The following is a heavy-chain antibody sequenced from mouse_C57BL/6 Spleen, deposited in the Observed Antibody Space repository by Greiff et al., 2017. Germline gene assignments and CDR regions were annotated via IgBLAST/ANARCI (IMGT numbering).Heavy chain of an antibody. D-gene: IGHD2-10*02. V-gene: IGHV1-69*01. CDR3: ARSGYGKGYFDV. Sequence: VKLQQPGAELVMPGASVKLSCKASGYTFTSYWMHWVKQRPGQGLEWIGEIDPSDSYTNYNQKFKGKSTLTVDKSSSTADMPLSSLTSEDSAVYYCARSGYGKGYFDVWGTGTTVTVSS. CDR2: IDPSDSYT. J-gene: IGHJ1*03. CDR1: GYTFTSYW.